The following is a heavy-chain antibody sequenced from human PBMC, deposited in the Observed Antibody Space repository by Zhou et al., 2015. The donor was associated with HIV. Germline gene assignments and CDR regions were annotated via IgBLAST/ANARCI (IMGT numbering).Heavy chain of an antibody. CDR2: IIPIFGTA. Sequence: QVQLVQSGAEVKKPGSSVKVSCKASGGTFSSYAISWVRQAPGQGLEWMGGIIPIFGTANYAQKFQGRVTITADESTSTAYMELSSLRSEDTAVYYCARMARPIGFGGMIVVVDASDAFDIWGQGTMVTSLQ. D-gene: IGHD3-22*01. V-gene: IGHV1-69*01. CDR3: ARMARPIGFGGMIVVVDASDAFDI. J-gene: IGHJ3*02. CDR1: GGTFSSYA.